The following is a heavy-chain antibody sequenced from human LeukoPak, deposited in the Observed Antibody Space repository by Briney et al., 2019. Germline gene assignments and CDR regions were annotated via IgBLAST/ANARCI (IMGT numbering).Heavy chain of an antibody. Sequence: NASETLSLTCTVSGGSISSSSYYWSWIRQPPGKGLEWIGYIYCSGSTNYNPSLKSRVTIPVDTSKNQFSLKLSSVTAADTAVYYCARHRTGYSSGWYLYYWGQGTLVTVSS. CDR3: ARHRTGYSSGWYLYY. V-gene: IGHV4-61*05. CDR1: GGSISSSSYY. J-gene: IGHJ4*02. D-gene: IGHD6-19*01. CDR2: IYCSGST.